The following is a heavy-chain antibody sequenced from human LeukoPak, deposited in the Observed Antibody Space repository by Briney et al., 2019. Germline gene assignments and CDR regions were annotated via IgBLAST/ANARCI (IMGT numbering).Heavy chain of an antibody. CDR3: VTCSGGSCYPGPPDY. Sequence: ASVKVSRKASGYTFTSYGISWVRQAPGQGLEWMGWISAYNGNTNYAQKLQGRVTMTTDTSTTTAYMELTSLTSDDTAMYYCVTCSGGSCYPGPPDYWGQGTLVTVSS. V-gene: IGHV1-18*01. J-gene: IGHJ4*02. D-gene: IGHD2-15*01. CDR2: ISAYNGNT. CDR1: GYTFTSYG.